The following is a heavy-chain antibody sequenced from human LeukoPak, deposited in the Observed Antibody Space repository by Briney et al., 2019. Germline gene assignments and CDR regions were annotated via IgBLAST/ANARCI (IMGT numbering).Heavy chain of an antibody. CDR2: ISGNGGST. J-gene: IGHJ4*02. V-gene: IGHV3-23*01. Sequence: GGSLRLSCAASGFTFSGYAMSWVRQAPGKGLEWVSGISGNGGSTYYADSVKGRFTISRDNSKNTLYLQMNSLRAEDTAVYYCATVDDIVATIYFDYWGQGTLVTVSS. CDR3: ATVDDIVATIYFDY. D-gene: IGHD5-12*01. CDR1: GFTFSGYA.